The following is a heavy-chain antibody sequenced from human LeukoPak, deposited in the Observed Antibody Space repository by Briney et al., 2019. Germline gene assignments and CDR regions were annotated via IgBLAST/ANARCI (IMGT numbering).Heavy chain of an antibody. D-gene: IGHD6-13*01. CDR3: ARGGIAASQAYNWFDP. V-gene: IGHV1-2*02. J-gene: IGHJ5*02. CDR2: INPNSGGT. CDR1: GYTFTGYY. Sequence: ASVKVSCKASGYTFTGYYMHWVRQAPGQGLEWMGWINPNSGGTNYAQKFQGRVTMTRDTSISTAYMELSRLRSDDTAVYYCARGGIAASQAYNWFDPWGQGTLVTVSS.